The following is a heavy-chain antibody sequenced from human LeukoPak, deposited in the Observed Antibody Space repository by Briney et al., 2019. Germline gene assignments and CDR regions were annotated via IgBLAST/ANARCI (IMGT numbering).Heavy chain of an antibody. D-gene: IGHD1-1*01. J-gene: IGHJ4*02. CDR1: GXSFTSYW. V-gene: IGHV5-10-1*01. Sequence: GGSLKISCKGSGXSFTSYWISWVRQMPGKGLEWMGRIDPSDSYTNYSPSFQGHVTISADKSISTAYLQWSSLKASDTAMYYCARYTTGDFDYWGQGTLVTVSS. CDR2: IDPSDSYT. CDR3: ARYTTGDFDY.